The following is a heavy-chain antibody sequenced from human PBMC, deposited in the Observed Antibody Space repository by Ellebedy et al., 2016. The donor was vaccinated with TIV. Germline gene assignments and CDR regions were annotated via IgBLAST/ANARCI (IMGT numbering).Heavy chain of an antibody. J-gene: IGHJ4*02. CDR3: RIVASDFDY. D-gene: IGHD5-12*01. Sequence: LSLTCAVSGFPFSRYWMSWVRQAPGKGLEWVANIKQDGSEKDYVGSVKGRFTISRDNAKNSLYLQMNSLRAEDTAVYYCRIVASDFDYWGQGALVTVSS. CDR1: GFPFSRYW. V-gene: IGHV3-7*03. CDR2: IKQDGSEK.